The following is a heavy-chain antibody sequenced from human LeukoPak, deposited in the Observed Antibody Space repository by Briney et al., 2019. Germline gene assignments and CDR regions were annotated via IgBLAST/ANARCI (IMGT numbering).Heavy chain of an antibody. V-gene: IGHV4-4*07. CDR2: IYTSGST. D-gene: IGHD6-6*01. Sequence: PSETLSLTCTVSGGSINIYYWSWIRQPAGKGLEWIGRIYTSGSTNYNPSLKTRVTMSVDTSKNQFSLKVRSVTAADTAVYYCARDSSSRDAFDIWGQGTMVTVSS. CDR3: ARDSSSRDAFDI. J-gene: IGHJ3*02. CDR1: GGSINIYY.